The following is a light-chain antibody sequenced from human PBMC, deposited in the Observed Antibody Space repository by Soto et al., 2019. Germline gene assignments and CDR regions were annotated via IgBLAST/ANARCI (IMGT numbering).Light chain of an antibody. CDR2: DVS. CDR3: CSWVAGYFYG. Sequence: QQHPGEAPKLMIYDVSKRPSGVPDRFSGSKSGNTASLTISGLQAEDEADYYCCSWVAGYFYGFGIRAKATVL. V-gene: IGLV2-11*03. J-gene: IGLJ1*01.